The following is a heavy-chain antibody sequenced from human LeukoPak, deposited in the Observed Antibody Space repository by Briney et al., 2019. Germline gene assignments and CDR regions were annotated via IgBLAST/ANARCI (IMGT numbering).Heavy chain of an antibody. CDR3: AREPLPEQLGYYYGMDV. Sequence: GGSLRLSCAASGFTFSSYSMNWVRQAPGKGLEWVSSISSSSSYIYYADSVKGRFTISRDNAKNSLYLQMNSLRAGDTAVYYCAREPLPEQLGYYYGMDVWGQGTTVTVSS. J-gene: IGHJ6*02. CDR2: ISSSSSYI. CDR1: GFTFSSYS. D-gene: IGHD6-13*01. V-gene: IGHV3-21*01.